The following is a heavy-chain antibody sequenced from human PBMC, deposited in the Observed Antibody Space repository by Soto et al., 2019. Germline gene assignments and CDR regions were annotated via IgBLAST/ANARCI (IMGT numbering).Heavy chain of an antibody. J-gene: IGHJ4*02. V-gene: IGHV1-69*02. CDR2: IIPILGIA. Sequence: QVQLVQSGAEVKKPGASVKVSCKASGGTFSSYTISWVRQAPGQGLEWMGRIIPILGIANYAQKFQGRVTITADKSTSTAYMELSSLRSEYTAVYYCARAHYDYIWGFYYWGQGTLVTVSS. CDR1: GGTFSSYT. CDR3: ARAHYDYIWGFYY. D-gene: IGHD3-16*01.